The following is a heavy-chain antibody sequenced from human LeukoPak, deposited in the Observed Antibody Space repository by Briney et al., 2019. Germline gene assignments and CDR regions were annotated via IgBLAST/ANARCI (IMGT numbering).Heavy chain of an antibody. CDR3: AKPTYYGSGSYYNGDY. D-gene: IGHD3-10*01. J-gene: IGHJ4*02. CDR2: ISGSGGST. Sequence: PGGSLRLSCAASGFTFSTYAMSWVRQAPGKGLEWVSAISGSGGSTYYADSVKGRFTISRDNSKNTLYLQMNSLRAEDTAVYYCAKPTYYGSGSYYNGDYWGQGTLVTVSS. V-gene: IGHV3-23*01. CDR1: GFTFSTYA.